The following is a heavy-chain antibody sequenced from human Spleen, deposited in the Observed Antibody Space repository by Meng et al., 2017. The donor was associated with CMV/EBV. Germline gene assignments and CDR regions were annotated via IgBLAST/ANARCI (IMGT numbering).Heavy chain of an antibody. Sequence: GESLKISCAASGFTFSGYAIHWVRQAPGKGLEWVTVISHDGNHKYYADSVKGRFTISRDNSKNTLYLQMNSLRPEDTAIYYCARGFWGYCSSTSCSVFDYWGQGTLVTVSS. D-gene: IGHD2-2*01. CDR1: GFTFSGYA. CDR2: ISHDGNHK. J-gene: IGHJ4*02. V-gene: IGHV3-30*04. CDR3: ARGFWGYCSSTSCSVFDY.